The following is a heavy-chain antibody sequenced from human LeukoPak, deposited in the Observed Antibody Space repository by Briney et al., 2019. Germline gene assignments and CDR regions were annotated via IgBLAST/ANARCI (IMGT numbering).Heavy chain of an antibody. V-gene: IGHV4-39*07. CDR3: ARAKGGSSGSRRPQYNWFDP. Sequence: SETLSLTCTVSGGSISSSSYYWGWIRQPPGTGLEWVGSIYYSGSTYYNPSLKSRVTISVDTSKNQFSLKLSSVTAADTAVYYCARAKGGSSGSRRPQYNWFDPWGQGTLVTVSS. J-gene: IGHJ5*02. CDR2: IYYSGST. CDR1: GGSISSSSYY. D-gene: IGHD3-10*01.